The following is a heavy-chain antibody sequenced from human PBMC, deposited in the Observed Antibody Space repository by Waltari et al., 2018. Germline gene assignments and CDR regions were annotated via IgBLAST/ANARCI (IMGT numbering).Heavy chain of an antibody. CDR2: INHSGSN. V-gene: IGHV4-34*01. J-gene: IGHJ6*03. CDR3: ARAAPLWSGYYSYYYYYMDV. D-gene: IGHD3-3*01. CDR1: GGSFSGYY. Sequence: QVQLQQWGAGLLKPSETLSLTCAVYGGSFSGYYWSWIRQPPGKGLEWIGEINHSGSNKYNPAPKSRGTISVDTSKNQVSPKLSSVNAAGTAVYYCARAAPLWSGYYSYYYYYMDVWGKGTTVTVSS.